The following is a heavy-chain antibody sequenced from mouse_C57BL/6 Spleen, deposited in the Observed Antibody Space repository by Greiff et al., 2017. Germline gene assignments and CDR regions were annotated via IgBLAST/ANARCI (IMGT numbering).Heavy chain of an antibody. Sequence: VKVVESGPGLVQPSQSLSITCTVSGFSLTSYGVHWVRQSPGKGLEWLGVIWRGGSTDYNAAFMSRLSITKDNSKSQVFFKMNSLQADDTAIYYCAKMGGYYDYYAMDYWGQGTSVTVSS. D-gene: IGHD2-3*01. CDR3: AKMGGYYDYYAMDY. V-gene: IGHV2-5*01. J-gene: IGHJ4*01. CDR1: GFSLTSYG. CDR2: IWRGGST.